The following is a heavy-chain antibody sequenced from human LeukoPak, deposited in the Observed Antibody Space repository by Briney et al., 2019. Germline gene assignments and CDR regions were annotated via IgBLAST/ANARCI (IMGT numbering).Heavy chain of an antibody. CDR3: ARDGSYRDYYYYYYMDV. CDR1: GYSISSGYY. D-gene: IGHD3-16*02. Sequence: SETLSLTCAVSGYSISSGYYWGWIRQPPGKGLEWIGDIRSSGSTYYNPSLKSRVTISVDTSKNQFSLKLSSVTAAGTAVYYCARDGSYRDYYYYYYMDVWGKGTTVTVSS. J-gene: IGHJ6*03. V-gene: IGHV4-38-2*02. CDR2: IRSSGST.